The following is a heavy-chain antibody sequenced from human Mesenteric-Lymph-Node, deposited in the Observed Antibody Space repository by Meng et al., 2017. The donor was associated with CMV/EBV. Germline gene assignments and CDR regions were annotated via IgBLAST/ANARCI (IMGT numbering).Heavy chain of an antibody. Sequence: SETLSLTCTVSGGSIGSSSYYWGWIRQPPGKGLEWIGSIYYSGSTYYNPSLKSRVTISVDTSKNQFSLKLSSVTAADTAVYYCARISRVRGRIDYWGQGTLVTVSS. D-gene: IGHD3-10*01. J-gene: IGHJ4*02. V-gene: IGHV4-39*07. CDR3: ARISRVRGRIDY. CDR2: IYYSGST. CDR1: GGSIGSSSYY.